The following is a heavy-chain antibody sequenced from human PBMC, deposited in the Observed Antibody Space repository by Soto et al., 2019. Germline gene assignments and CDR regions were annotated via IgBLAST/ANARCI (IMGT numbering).Heavy chain of an antibody. V-gene: IGHV3-48*02. CDR3: ARDSSGYYYYYYYYMDV. Sequence: GGSLRLSCAASGFTFSSYSMNWVRQAPGKGLVWVSYISSSSSTIYYADSVKGRFTISRDNAKNSLYLQMNSLRDEDTAVYYCARDSSGYYYYYYYYMDVWGKGTTVTVSS. CDR1: GFTFSSYS. J-gene: IGHJ6*03. CDR2: ISSSSSTI. D-gene: IGHD3-22*01.